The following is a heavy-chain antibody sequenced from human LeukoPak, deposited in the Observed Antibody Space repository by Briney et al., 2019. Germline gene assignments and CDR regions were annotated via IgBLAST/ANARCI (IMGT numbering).Heavy chain of an antibody. CDR1: GGSFSGSF. D-gene: IGHD1-26*01. J-gene: IGHJ3*01. Sequence: SETLSLTCAVYGGSFSGSFWTWIRQPPGKGLEWIGEINHSGSTNSNPSLKSRVTISVDTSKSQFSLKLRSVTAADTALHYCARGLRRRGADSFDLWGQGTMVTVSS. CDR2: INHSGST. CDR3: ARGLRRRGADSFDL. V-gene: IGHV4-34*01.